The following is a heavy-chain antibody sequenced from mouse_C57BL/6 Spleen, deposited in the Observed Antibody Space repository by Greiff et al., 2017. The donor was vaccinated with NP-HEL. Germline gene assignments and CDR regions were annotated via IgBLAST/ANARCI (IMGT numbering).Heavy chain of an antibody. Sequence: EVKLMESGGGLVKPGGSLKLSCAASGFTFSDYGMHWVRQAPEKGLEWVAYISSGSSTIYYADTVKGRFTISRDNAKNTLFLQMTSLRSEDTAMYYCATNWDEDAYWGQGTLVTVSA. V-gene: IGHV5-17*01. CDR2: ISSGSSTI. CDR1: GFTFSDYG. D-gene: IGHD4-1*02. CDR3: ATNWDEDAY. J-gene: IGHJ3*01.